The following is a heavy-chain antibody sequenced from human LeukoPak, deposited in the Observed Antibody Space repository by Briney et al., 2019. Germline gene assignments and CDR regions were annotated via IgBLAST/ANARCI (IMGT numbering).Heavy chain of an antibody. CDR2: IKQDGSEK. Sequence: PGGSLGLSCAASGFTFSSYWMSWVRQAPGKGLEWVANIKQDGSEKYYVDSVKGRFTISRDNAKNSLYLQMNSLRAEDTAVYYCARPQYYYDSSGYYYRWGQGTLVTVSS. CDR3: ARPQYYYDSSGYYYR. J-gene: IGHJ4*02. D-gene: IGHD3-22*01. V-gene: IGHV3-7*01. CDR1: GFTFSSYW.